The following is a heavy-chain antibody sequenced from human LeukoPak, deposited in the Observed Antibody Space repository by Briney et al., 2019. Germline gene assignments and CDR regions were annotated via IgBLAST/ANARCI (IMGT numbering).Heavy chain of an antibody. CDR2: IIPILGIA. CDR1: GGTFSSYA. V-gene: IGHV1-69*04. D-gene: IGHD3-3*01. CDR3: ARDQDVYRGRLLEWLLGY. Sequence: SVKVSCKASGGTFSSYAISWVRQAPGQGLEWMGRIIPILGIANYAQKFQGRVTITADKSTSTAYMELSSLRSEDTAVYYYARDQDVYRGRLLEWLLGYWGQGTLVTVSS. J-gene: IGHJ4*02.